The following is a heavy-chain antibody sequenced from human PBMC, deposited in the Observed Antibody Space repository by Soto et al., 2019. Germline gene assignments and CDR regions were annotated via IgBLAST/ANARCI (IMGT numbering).Heavy chain of an antibody. J-gene: IGHJ4*02. CDR2: IFNSGSA. CDR3: ARGYSGYDYNFDY. CDR1: GAVTLIGSYY. Sequence: QVQLQGSGPGLVKPSQTLSLTCSVSGAVTLIGSYYWSGIRQRPGKGLECLGYIFNSGSAYYNPSLRSRVTISIDTSKDEFSLTLSSVTAADTAVYFCARGYSGYDYNFDYWGQGVSVTVSS. V-gene: IGHV4-31*03. D-gene: IGHD5-12*01.